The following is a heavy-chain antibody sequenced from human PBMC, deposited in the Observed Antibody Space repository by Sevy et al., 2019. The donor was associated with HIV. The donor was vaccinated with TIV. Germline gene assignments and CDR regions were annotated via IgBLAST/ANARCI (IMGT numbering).Heavy chain of an antibody. Sequence: GGSLRLSCVVSGFTFNNAWMNWVRQAPGTGLQRIGLIKSKIDGETTNYAAPLKGRFTISRDDSKNTLYLQMNSLKIEDTAVYHCATAPGYYDSAPFDYWRPGTLVTVSS. CDR2: IKSKIDGETT. V-gene: IGHV3-15*01. CDR3: ATAPGYYDSAPFDY. D-gene: IGHD3-22*01. J-gene: IGHJ4*02. CDR1: GFTFNNAW.